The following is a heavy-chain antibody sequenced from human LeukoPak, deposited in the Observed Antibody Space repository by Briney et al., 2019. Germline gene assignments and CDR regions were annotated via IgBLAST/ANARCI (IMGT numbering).Heavy chain of an antibody. Sequence: QPGGSLRLSCAASGFTFSSYEMNWVRQAPGKGLEWVAAISSDGSNKYYADSVKGRFTISRDNSKNTLYLQMDSLRADDTAVYYCAKLLGGSDDSWGQGTLVTVSS. D-gene: IGHD2-15*01. J-gene: IGHJ4*02. CDR3: AKLLGGSDDS. CDR1: GFTFSSYE. CDR2: ISSDGSNK. V-gene: IGHV3-30*18.